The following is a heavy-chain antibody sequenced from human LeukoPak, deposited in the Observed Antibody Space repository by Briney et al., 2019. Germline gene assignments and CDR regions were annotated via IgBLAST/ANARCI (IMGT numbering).Heavy chain of an antibody. Sequence: GGSLRLSCGASGFTFSRYAMHWVRQAPGKGLEYVSAISSNGGSTYYANSVKGRFTISRDNSKNTLYLQMNSLRTEDTAVYYCARGGSYFDISGYYFYWGQGTLVTVSS. V-gene: IGHV3-64*01. D-gene: IGHD3-22*01. CDR3: ARGGSYFDISGYYFY. CDR2: ISSNGGST. J-gene: IGHJ4*02. CDR1: GFTFSRYA.